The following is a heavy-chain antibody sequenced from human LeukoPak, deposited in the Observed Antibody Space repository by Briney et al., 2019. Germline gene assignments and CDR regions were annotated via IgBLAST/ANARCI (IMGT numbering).Heavy chain of an antibody. CDR1: GFTFSSYA. CDR3: ARGSCSGNNCYFVFYYYGMDV. D-gene: IGHD2-15*01. J-gene: IGHJ6*02. V-gene: IGHV3-30-3*01. CDR2: VSYEGSDK. Sequence: PGGSLRLSCAASGFTFSSYAMHWVRQAPGKGLEWVAVVSYEGSDKYYADSVKGRFIISRDNPRHMLYLEMNNLRPEDTAAYYCARGSCSGNNCYFVFYYYGMDVWGQGTTVTVSS.